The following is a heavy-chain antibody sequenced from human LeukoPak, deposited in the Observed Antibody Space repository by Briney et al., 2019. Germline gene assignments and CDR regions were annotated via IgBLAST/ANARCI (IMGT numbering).Heavy chain of an antibody. CDR2: IHSDRSRT. CDR1: GFTFSTYW. Sequence: GGSLRLSCAASGFTFSTYWMHWVRQAPGKGLVWVSRIHSDRSRTNYADSLKGRFTISRDNAKNTLFLQMNSLRAEDTAVYYCVRASNYGFDYWGQGTLVTVSS. D-gene: IGHD3-16*01. CDR3: VRASNYGFDY. J-gene: IGHJ4*02. V-gene: IGHV3-74*01.